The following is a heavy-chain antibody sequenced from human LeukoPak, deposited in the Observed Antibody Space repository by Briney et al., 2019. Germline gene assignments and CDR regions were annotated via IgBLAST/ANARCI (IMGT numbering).Heavy chain of an antibody. V-gene: IGHV4-59*01. Sequence: SETLSLTCTVSGGSIISYYWSWMGQPPGKGLEWIGYIYYSGSTNYNPSLKSRVTMSIDTSKNQFSLRLSSVTAADTAVYYCARGGSSGWPDYWGQGTLVTVSS. J-gene: IGHJ4*02. CDR2: IYYSGST. CDR1: GGSIISYY. D-gene: IGHD6-19*01. CDR3: ARGGSSGWPDY.